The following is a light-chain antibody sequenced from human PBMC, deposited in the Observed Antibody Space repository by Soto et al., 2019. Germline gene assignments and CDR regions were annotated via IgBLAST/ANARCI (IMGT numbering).Light chain of an antibody. CDR3: SSFAGRNAFGV. J-gene: IGLJ3*02. V-gene: IGLV2-8*01. CDR2: EVD. Sequence: QSALTQPPSASGSPGQSVTISCTGTSSDVGANNYVSWYQQHPGQAPKLIIHEVDKRPSGVPDRFSGSKSGNTASLTVSGLQPEDEAVYYCSSFAGRNAFGVFGGGTKLTVL. CDR1: SSDVGANNY.